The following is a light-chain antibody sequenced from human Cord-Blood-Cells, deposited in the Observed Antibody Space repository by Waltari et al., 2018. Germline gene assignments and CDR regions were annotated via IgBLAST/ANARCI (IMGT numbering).Light chain of an antibody. J-gene: IGKJ4*01. Sequence: EIVLTQSPATLSLSPGERATLSCRASQSVSSYLAWYQQKPGQAPRLLIYDASNRATGIPARFSXSGXGTDFTLTISSLEPXXFAVYYCQQRSNWPPLTFGGGTKVEIK. V-gene: IGKV3-11*01. CDR3: QQRSNWPPLT. CDR1: QSVSSY. CDR2: DAS.